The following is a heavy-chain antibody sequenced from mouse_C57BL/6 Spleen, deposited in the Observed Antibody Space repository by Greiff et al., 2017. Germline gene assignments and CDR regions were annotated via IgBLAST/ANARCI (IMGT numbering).Heavy chain of an antibody. J-gene: IGHJ1*03. CDR1: GYAFSSSW. D-gene: IGHD2-5*01. Sequence: VKLQESGPELVKPGASVKISCKASGYAFSSSWMNWVKQRPGKGLEWIGRIYPGDGDTNYNGKFKGKATLTADKSSSTAYMQLSSLTSEDSAVYFCARNSNYWYFDVWGTGTTVTVSS. CDR2: IYPGDGDT. V-gene: IGHV1-82*01. CDR3: ARNSNYWYFDV.